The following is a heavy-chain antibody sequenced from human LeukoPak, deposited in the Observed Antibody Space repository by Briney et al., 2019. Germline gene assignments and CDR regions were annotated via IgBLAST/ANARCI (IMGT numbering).Heavy chain of an antibody. CDR3: AKVLLPRGITPLDS. CDR2: ITWNSGRI. Sequence: PGRSLRLSCAASGFTFDDYAMHWVRQAPGKGLEWVSSITWNSGRIGYADSVKGRFTISRDNAKNSLYLQMNSLRLEDTAWYYCAKVLLPRGITPLDSWGQGTLVTVSS. J-gene: IGHJ4*02. CDR1: GFTFDDYA. V-gene: IGHV3-9*01.